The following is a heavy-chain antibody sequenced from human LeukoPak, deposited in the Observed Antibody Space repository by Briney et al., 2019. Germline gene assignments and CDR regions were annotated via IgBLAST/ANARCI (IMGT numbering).Heavy chain of an antibody. CDR3: ARDRNVVVVAATPLFDY. D-gene: IGHD2-15*01. CDR2: IWYDGSSK. CDR1: GFTFSSYG. J-gene: IGHJ4*02. V-gene: IGHV3-33*01. Sequence: GRSLRLSCAASGFTFSSYGMHWVRQAPGKGLEWVAVIWYDGSSKYYADSVKGRFTISRDNSKNTLYLQMNSLRAEDTAVYYCARDRNVVVVAATPLFDYWGQGTLVTASS.